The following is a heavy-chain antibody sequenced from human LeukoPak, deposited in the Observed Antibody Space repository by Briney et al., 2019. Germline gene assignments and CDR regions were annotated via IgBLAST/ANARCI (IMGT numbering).Heavy chain of an antibody. CDR2: ISGSGGST. V-gene: IGHV3-23*01. D-gene: IGHD2/OR15-2a*01. Sequence: GGSLRLSCAASGFTFSSYAMSWVRQAPGKGLEWASAISGSGGSTYYADSVKGRFTISRDNSKNTLYLQMNSLRAEDTAVYYCANLISPDGDYWGQGTLVTVSS. CDR1: GFTFSSYA. CDR3: ANLISPDGDY. J-gene: IGHJ4*02.